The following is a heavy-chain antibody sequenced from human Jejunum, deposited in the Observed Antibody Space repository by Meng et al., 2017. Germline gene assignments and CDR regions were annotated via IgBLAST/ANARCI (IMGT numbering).Heavy chain of an antibody. CDR3: VRGNNYVWGMIP. Sequence: QVQLRQAGDGLLQASETPSLASGVYGGSLSGYFWSWIRQPPGKGLEWIGEVSHSGWTKYNPSLKSRVTISLETSKNQFSLKMSSVTAADTAVYYCVRGNNYVWGMIPWGQGTLVTVSS. D-gene: IGHD3-16*01. J-gene: IGHJ5*02. V-gene: IGHV4-34*01. CDR1: GGSLSGYF. CDR2: VSHSGWT.